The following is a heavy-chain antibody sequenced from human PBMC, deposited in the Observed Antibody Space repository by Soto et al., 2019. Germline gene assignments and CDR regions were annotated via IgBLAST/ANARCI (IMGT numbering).Heavy chain of an antibody. CDR3: ARLGRDTAMVRYYFDY. Sequence: SETLSLTCTVSGGSISSSSYYWGWIRQPPGKGLEWIGSIYYSGSTYYNPSLKSRVTISVDTSKNQFSLKLSSVTAADTAVYYCARLGRDTAMVRYYFDYWGQGPLVTVSS. CDR2: IYYSGST. D-gene: IGHD5-18*01. J-gene: IGHJ4*02. V-gene: IGHV4-39*01. CDR1: GGSISSSSYY.